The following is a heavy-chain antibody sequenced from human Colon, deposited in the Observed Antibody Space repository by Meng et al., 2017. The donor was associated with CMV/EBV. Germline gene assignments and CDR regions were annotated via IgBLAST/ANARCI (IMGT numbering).Heavy chain of an antibody. Sequence: SETLSLTCTVSSDSITTYYWSWIRQSPGKGLEWIGSINFGASSSYNPSLKSRVTFSVDTSKNKFSLDLTSVTAADTAIYYCARQVRGTSWYTWLDFWGQGTLVTVSS. D-gene: IGHD6-13*01. J-gene: IGHJ5*01. V-gene: IGHV4-59*08. CDR2: INFGASS. CDR1: SDSITTYY. CDR3: ARQVRGTSWYTWLDF.